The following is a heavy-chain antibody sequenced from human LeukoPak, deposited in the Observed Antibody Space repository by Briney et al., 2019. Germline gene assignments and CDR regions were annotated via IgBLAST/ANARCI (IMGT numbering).Heavy chain of an antibody. CDR1: GGSFSGYY. V-gene: IGHV4-34*01. Sequence: PSETLSLTCAVYGGSFSGYYWSWIRQPPGKGLEWIGEINHSGSTNYNPSLKSRVTISVDASKNQFSLKLSSVTAADTAVYYCARGATVVAATQYFDYWGQGTLVTDSS. CDR3: ARGATVVAATQYFDY. CDR2: INHSGST. J-gene: IGHJ4*02. D-gene: IGHD2-15*01.